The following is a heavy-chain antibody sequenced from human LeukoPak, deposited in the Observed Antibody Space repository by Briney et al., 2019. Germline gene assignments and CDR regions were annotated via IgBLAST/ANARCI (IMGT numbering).Heavy chain of an antibody. J-gene: IGHJ3*02. CDR2: ISAYNGNT. D-gene: IGHD3-22*01. CDR1: GYTFTSYG. CDR3: ARPYYDSSEAAFDI. V-gene: IGHV1-18*01. Sequence: ASVKVSCKASGYTFTSYGIIWVRQAPGQGLEWMGWISAYNGNTNYAQKLQGRVTMTTDTSTSTAYMELRSLRSDDTAVYYCARPYYDSSEAAFDIWGQGTMVTVSS.